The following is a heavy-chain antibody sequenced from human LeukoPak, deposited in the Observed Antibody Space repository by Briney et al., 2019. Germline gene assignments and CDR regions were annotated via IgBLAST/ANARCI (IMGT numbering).Heavy chain of an antibody. V-gene: IGHV5-51*01. CDR2: ICPGDSDT. J-gene: IGHJ4*02. D-gene: IGHD3-22*01. CDR3: ARHAYDSNS. CDR1: GYTFTSYW. Sequence: GESLKISCKGSGYTFTSYWIAWVRQLPGKGLEWMGIICPGDSDTRYSPSFQGQVTFSVDKSISTAFLQWSSLKASDTAMYYCARHAYDSNSWGQGTLVTVSS.